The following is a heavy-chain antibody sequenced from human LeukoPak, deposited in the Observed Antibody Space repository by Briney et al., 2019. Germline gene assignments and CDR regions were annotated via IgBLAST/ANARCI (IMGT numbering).Heavy chain of an antibody. CDR2: INPNSGGT. J-gene: IGHJ4*02. CDR3: ARALVSVNKEVDY. D-gene: IGHD4-17*01. CDR1: GYTFTGHN. Sequence: GASVKVSCKTSGYTFTGHNMHWVRQAPGQGLEWMGWINPNSGGTNYAQKFQGRVTMTRDTSISTAYMELSRLRSDDTAVYYCARALVSVNKEVDYWGQGTLVTVSS. V-gene: IGHV1-2*02.